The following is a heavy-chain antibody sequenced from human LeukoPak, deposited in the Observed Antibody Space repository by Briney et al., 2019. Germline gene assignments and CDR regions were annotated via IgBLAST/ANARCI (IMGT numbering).Heavy chain of an antibody. CDR2: FDPEDGET. D-gene: IGHD6-19*01. CDR1: GYTLTELS. V-gene: IGHV1-24*01. Sequence: ASVKVSCKVSGYTLTELSMHWVRQAPGKGLEWMGGFDPEDGETIYAQKFQGRVTMTEDTSTDTAYMELSSLRSEDTAVYYCATAVAGRLGFYYYGMDVWGQGTTVTVSS. J-gene: IGHJ6*02. CDR3: ATAVAGRLGFYYYGMDV.